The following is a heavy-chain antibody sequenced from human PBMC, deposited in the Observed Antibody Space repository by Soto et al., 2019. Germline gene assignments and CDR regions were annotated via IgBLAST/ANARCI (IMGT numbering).Heavy chain of an antibody. Sequence: GGSLRLSCAASGFTFSSYGMHWVRQAPGKGLEWVAVISYDGSNKYYADSVKGRFTIPRDNSKNTLYLQMNSLRAEDTAVYYCAKDLDCSGGSCYFYYYYYMDVWGKGTTVTVSS. V-gene: IGHV3-30*18. CDR2: ISYDGSNK. J-gene: IGHJ6*03. D-gene: IGHD2-15*01. CDR3: AKDLDCSGGSCYFYYYYYMDV. CDR1: GFTFSSYG.